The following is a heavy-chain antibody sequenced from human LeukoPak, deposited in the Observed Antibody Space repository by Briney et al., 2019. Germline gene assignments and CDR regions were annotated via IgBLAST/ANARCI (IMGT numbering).Heavy chain of an antibody. CDR3: VRDTGSNGYYGSYYFYMDV. Sequence: GASVKVSCKASGYTFTSYGISWVRQAPGQGLEWMGWISAYNGNTNYAQKLQGRVTMTTDTSTSTAYMDLRSLRSDDTAVYYCVRDTGSNGYYGSYYFYMDVWGKGTTVTISS. D-gene: IGHD6-19*01. V-gene: IGHV1-18*01. CDR2: ISAYNGNT. J-gene: IGHJ6*03. CDR1: GYTFTSYG.